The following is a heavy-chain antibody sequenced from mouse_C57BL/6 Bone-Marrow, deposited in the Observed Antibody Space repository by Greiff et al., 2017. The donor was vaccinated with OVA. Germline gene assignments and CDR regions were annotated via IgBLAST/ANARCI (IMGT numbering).Heavy chain of an antibody. Sequence: EVQLQQSGPELVKPGASVKISCKASGYTFTDYYMNWVKQSHGKSLEWIGDINPNNGGTSYNQKFKGKATLTVDKSSSTAYMELRSLTSEDSAVYYCAREFLWYFDVWGTGTTVTVSS. CDR2: INPNNGGT. V-gene: IGHV1-26*01. J-gene: IGHJ1*03. CDR3: AREFLWYFDV. CDR1: GYTFTDYY.